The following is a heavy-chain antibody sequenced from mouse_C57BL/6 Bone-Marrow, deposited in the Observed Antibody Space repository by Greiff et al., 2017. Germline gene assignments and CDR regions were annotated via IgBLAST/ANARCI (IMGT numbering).Heavy chain of an antibody. CDR1: GYTFTSSG. CDR3: ARDYCYGSGYWNFDV. V-gene: IGHV1-81*01. J-gene: IGHJ1*03. Sequence: VQLQQSGAELARPGASVKLSCKASGYTFTSSGISWVKQRTGQGLEWIGEIYPRSGNTYYNEKFKGKATLTADKSSSTAYMELRSLTSEDSAVYFCARDYCYGSGYWNFDVWGTGTTVTVSS. CDR2: IYPRSGNT. D-gene: IGHD1-1*01.